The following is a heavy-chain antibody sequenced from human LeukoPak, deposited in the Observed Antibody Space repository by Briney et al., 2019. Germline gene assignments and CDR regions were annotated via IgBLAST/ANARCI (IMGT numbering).Heavy chain of an antibody. Sequence: GGSLRPSCAASGFTFSSYWMSWVRQAPGKGLEWVANIKKDGSEKYYVDSVKGRFTISRDNAKNSLYLQMKSLRAEDTAVYYCAGDLYRIVVFPHYFDYWGQGTLVTVSS. CDR1: GFTFSSYW. D-gene: IGHD3-22*01. CDR3: AGDLYRIVVFPHYFDY. CDR2: IKKDGSEK. J-gene: IGHJ4*02. V-gene: IGHV3-7*01.